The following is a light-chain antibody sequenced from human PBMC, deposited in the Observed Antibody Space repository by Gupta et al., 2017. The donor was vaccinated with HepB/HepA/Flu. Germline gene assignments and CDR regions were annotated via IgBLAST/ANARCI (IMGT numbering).Light chain of an antibody. V-gene: IGKV6-21*01. CDR1: QSIGSS. CDR2: YAS. CDR3: QQSCSLPLT. Sequence: EIVPTQSPDFQSVTPKEKVTITCRASQSIGSSLNWYQQKPEQSPKLLIKYASQYGSGVPSRFSGSGSGTDFTLTIKSLEAEDAATYYCQQSCSLPLTFGQGTPVEIK. J-gene: IGKJ5*01.